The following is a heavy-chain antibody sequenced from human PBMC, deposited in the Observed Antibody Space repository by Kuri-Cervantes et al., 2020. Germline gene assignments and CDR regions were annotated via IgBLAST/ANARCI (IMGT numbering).Heavy chain of an antibody. D-gene: IGHD6-13*01. Sequence: SLKISCAASGFTFSSYGMHWVRLAPGKGLEWVSGISWNGGPLGYADSVKGRFTISRDNAKNSLYLHMNSLRADDTALYYCARDVAAGKRGFSLWGQGTLVTVSS. CDR1: GFTFSSYG. J-gene: IGHJ4*02. V-gene: IGHV3-9*01. CDR2: ISWNGGPL. CDR3: ARDVAAGKRGFSL.